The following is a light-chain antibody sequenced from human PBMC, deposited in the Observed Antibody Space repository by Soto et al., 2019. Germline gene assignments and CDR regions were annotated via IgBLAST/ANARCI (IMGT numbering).Light chain of an antibody. CDR1: QGITNY. J-gene: IGKJ5*01. CDR2: AAS. Sequence: DIQMTQSPSSLSASVGDRVTITCRASQGITNYLAWYQRKPGKVPKLLVSAASTLQSGVPSRFSGSGSGTDFTLTISSLQTEDVATYYCQNYKSALRITFGQGTRLEIK. CDR3: QNYKSALRIT. V-gene: IGKV1-27*01.